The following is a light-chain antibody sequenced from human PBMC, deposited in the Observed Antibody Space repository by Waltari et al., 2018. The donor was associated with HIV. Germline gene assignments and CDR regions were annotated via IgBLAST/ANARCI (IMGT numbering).Light chain of an antibody. CDR1: SSDVGGYNY. CDR3: SSYTSSSTRV. Sequence: QSALTQPPSVSGSPGQSITISCTGTSSDVGGYNYVSWYQQHPGKAPKLMIYDVSNRPSGVPNRFSGSKSGNTASLTISGLQAEDEAYYYCSSYTSSSTRVFGGGTKLTVL. CDR2: DVS. J-gene: IGLJ2*01. V-gene: IGLV2-14*01.